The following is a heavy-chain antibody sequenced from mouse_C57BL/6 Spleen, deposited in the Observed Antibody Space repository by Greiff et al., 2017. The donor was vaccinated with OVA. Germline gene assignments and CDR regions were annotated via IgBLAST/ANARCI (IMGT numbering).Heavy chain of an antibody. CDR2: IHPNSGST. CDR3: ARGGYYGSTGYFDV. V-gene: IGHV1-64*01. J-gene: IGHJ1*03. Sequence: QVQLQQPGAELVKPGASVQLSCKASGYTFTSYWMHWVKQRPGQGLEWIGMIHPNSGSTNYNEKFKSKATLTVDKSSSTAYMQLSSLTSEDSAVYYGARGGYYGSTGYFDVWGTGTTVTVSS. CDR1: GYTFTSYW. D-gene: IGHD1-1*01.